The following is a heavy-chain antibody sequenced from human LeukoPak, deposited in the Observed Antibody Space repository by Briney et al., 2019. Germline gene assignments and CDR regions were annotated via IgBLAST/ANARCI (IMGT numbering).Heavy chain of an antibody. CDR2: IYYSGST. D-gene: IGHD1-7*01. Sequence: PSETLSLTCTVSGGSISSYYWSWIRQPPGKGLEWLGYIYYSGSTNYNPSLKSRVTISVDTSKNQFSLKLSSVTAADTAVYYCAGAGMTGTTFPFDYWGQGTVVTVSS. V-gene: IGHV4-59*01. J-gene: IGHJ4*02. CDR1: GGSISSYY. CDR3: AGAGMTGTTFPFDY.